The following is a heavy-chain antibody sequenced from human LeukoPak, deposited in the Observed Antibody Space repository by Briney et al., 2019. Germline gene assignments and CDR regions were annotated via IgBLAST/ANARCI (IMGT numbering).Heavy chain of an antibody. CDR2: MNPNSGNT. J-gene: IGHJ6*03. CDR3: ARTYYDFWSGYRYYMDV. V-gene: IGHV1-8*03. Sequence: ASVKVSCKASGYTFTSYDINWVRQATGQGLEWMGWMNPNSGNTGYAQKFQGRVTITRNTSISTAYMELSSLRSEDTAVYYCARTYYDFWSGYRYYMDVWGKGTTVTVSS. CDR1: GYTFTSYD. D-gene: IGHD3-3*01.